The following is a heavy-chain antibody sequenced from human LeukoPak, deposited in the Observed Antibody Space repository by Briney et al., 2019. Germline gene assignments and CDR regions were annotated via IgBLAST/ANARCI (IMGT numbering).Heavy chain of an antibody. CDR1: GFTFSSYA. Sequence: GGSLRLSCAASGFTFSSYALSWVRQAPGKGPQWVSSIVGSGDGTYYADSVKGRFTISRDNSRNTLHLQMNSLRDEDTAVYYCAKSFSVGYSSGWYVAAYYFDYWGQGTLVTVSS. CDR3: AKSFSVGYSSGWYVAAYYFDY. J-gene: IGHJ4*02. CDR2: IVGSGDGT. D-gene: IGHD6-19*01. V-gene: IGHV3-23*01.